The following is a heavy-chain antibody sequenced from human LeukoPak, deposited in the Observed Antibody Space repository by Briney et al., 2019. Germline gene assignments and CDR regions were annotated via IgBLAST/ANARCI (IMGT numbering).Heavy chain of an antibody. V-gene: IGHV3-23*01. CDR3: AKDQRGYGDYVSHDY. D-gene: IGHD4-17*01. Sequence: GGSLRLSCAASGFSVSVNYMTWVRQAPGKGLEWVSGISGSGGSTYYADSVKGRFTISRDNSKNTLYLQMNSLRAEDTAVYYCAKDQRGYGDYVSHDYWGQGTLVTVSS. J-gene: IGHJ4*02. CDR1: GFSVSVNY. CDR2: ISGSGGST.